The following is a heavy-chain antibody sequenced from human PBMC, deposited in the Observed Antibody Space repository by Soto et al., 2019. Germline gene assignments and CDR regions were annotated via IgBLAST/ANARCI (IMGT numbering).Heavy chain of an antibody. V-gene: IGHV4-61*05. D-gene: IGHD1-26*01. CDR3: ARIYSGSFSV. J-gene: IGHJ6*02. Sequence: PSETLSLTCTVSGGSISSSTYYWGWIRQPPGKGLEWIGYIYYSGSTNYNPSLKSRVTISVDTSKNQFSLKLSSVTAADTAMYYCARIYSGSFSVWGQGTTVTVSS. CDR1: GGSISSSTYY. CDR2: IYYSGST.